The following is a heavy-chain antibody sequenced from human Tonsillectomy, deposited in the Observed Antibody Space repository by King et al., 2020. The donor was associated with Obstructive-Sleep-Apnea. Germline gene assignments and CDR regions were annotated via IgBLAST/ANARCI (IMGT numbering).Heavy chain of an antibody. D-gene: IGHD3-9*01. CDR2: ISYDGSNK. Sequence: VQLVESGGGVVQPGRSLRLSCAASGFTFSSYGMHWVRQAPGKGLEWVAVISYDGSNKYYADSVKGRLTSSRDNSQNTLYLQMNRLRAEDTAVYYCAKDMVLRYFDWLPATDYWGQGTLVTVSS. J-gene: IGHJ4*02. CDR3: AKDMVLRYFDWLPATDY. CDR1: GFTFSSYG. V-gene: IGHV3-30*18.